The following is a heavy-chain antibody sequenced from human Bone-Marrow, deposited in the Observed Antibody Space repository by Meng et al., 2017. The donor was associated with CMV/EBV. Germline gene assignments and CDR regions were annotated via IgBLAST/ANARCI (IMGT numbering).Heavy chain of an antibody. CDR3: AREDTIGGGFWSGYTTTYYYYGMDV. J-gene: IGHJ6*02. V-gene: IGHV3-7*01. CDR1: GFTFSSYW. CDR2: IKQDGSEK. Sequence: LTCAASGFTFSSYWMSWVRQAPGKGLEWVANIKQDGSEKYYVDSVKGRFTISRDNAKNSLYLQMNSLRAEDTAVYYCAREDTIGGGFWSGYTTTYYYYGMDVWDQGTTVTVSS. D-gene: IGHD3-3*01.